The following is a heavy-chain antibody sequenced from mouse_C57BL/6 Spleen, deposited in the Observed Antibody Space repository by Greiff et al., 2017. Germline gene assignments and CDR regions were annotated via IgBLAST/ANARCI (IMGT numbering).Heavy chain of an antibody. V-gene: IGHV1-69*01. D-gene: IGHD1-1*01. J-gene: IGHJ3*01. CDR2: IDPSDSYT. CDR1: GYTFTSYW. CDR3: ASRFRYGSTYAWFAY. Sequence: QVQLQQPGAELVMPGASVKLSCKASGYTFTSYWMHWVKQRPGQGLEWIGEIDPSDSYTNYNQKFKGKSTLTVDKSSSTAYMQLSSLTSEDSAVYYCASRFRYGSTYAWFAYWGQGTLVTVSA.